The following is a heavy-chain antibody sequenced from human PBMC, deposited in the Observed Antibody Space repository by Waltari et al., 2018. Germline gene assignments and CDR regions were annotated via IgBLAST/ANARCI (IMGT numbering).Heavy chain of an antibody. J-gene: IGHJ4*02. CDR2: NKNKRNGYTT. Sequence: EVHLVESGGGLVQPGGSLRLSCAASGFTFSDHYMDWVRQAPGKGREWVGRNKNKRNGYTTEYAASVRGRCTIARDESENSVYLQMNSLKTEDTAVYFCGRWTSGSPDVWGQGTLVTVSS. D-gene: IGHD1-26*01. V-gene: IGHV3-72*01. CDR3: GRWTSGSPDV. CDR1: GFTFSDHY.